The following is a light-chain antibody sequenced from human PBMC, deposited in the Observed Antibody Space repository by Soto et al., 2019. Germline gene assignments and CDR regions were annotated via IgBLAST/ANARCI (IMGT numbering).Light chain of an antibody. V-gene: IGKV3-15*01. CDR2: GAS. J-gene: IGKJ1*01. CDR1: QSLRSN. CDR3: QQYGYWPRT. Sequence: EIVMTQSPPTLSVSPGDGATLACSASQSLRSNLAWYQHKPGQAPRLLIYGASTRATGIPARFSGSGSGTDFTLTISGLQSEDSAVYYCQQYGYWPRTFGQGTKVDIK.